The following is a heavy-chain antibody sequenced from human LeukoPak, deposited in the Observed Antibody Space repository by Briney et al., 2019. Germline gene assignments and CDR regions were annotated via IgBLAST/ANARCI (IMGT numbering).Heavy chain of an antibody. J-gene: IGHJ2*01. Sequence: SETLSLTCTVSGGSISSYYWSWIRQPPGKGLEWIGYIYYSGSTNYNPSLKSRVTISVDTSKNQFSLKLSSVTAADTAVYYCARRGYCGGDCYPYWYFDLWGRGTLVTVSS. CDR1: GGSISSYY. CDR3: ARRGYCGGDCYPYWYFDL. V-gene: IGHV4-59*08. D-gene: IGHD2-21*02. CDR2: IYYSGST.